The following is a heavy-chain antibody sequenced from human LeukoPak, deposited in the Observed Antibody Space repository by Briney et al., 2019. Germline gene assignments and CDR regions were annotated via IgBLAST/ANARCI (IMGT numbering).Heavy chain of an antibody. CDR3: ARDIGVVPAAAPPSGGWFDP. V-gene: IGHV4-31*03. CDR1: GGSISSGGYY. CDR2: SYYSGST. J-gene: IGHJ5*02. Sequence: PSETLSLTCTVSGGSISSGGYYWSWIRQHPGKGLEWIGYSYYSGSTYYNPSLKSRVTLSVDTSKSQFSLKLSSVTAADTAVYYCARDIGVVPAAAPPSGGWFDPWGQGTLVTVSS. D-gene: IGHD2-2*01.